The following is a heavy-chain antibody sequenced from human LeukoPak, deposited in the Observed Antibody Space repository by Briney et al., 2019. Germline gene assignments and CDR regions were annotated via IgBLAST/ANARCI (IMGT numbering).Heavy chain of an antibody. Sequence: SETLSLTCTVSGGSISSYYWSWLRQPPGKGLEWIGSIFYSGSTNYNPSLKSRVTISVDTSKNHFSLKLSSVTAADTAVYYCARDYVWGSYRYFDYWGQGALVTVSS. J-gene: IGHJ4*02. CDR1: GGSISSYY. V-gene: IGHV4-59*01. CDR2: IFYSGST. D-gene: IGHD3-16*02. CDR3: ARDYVWGSYRYFDY.